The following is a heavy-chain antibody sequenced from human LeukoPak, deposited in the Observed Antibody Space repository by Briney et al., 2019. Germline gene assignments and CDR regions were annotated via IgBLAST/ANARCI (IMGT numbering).Heavy chain of an antibody. CDR3: VRDGGVSGYDLLDY. J-gene: IGHJ4*02. CDR1: GFTFSNYW. D-gene: IGHD5-12*01. CDR2: INQDGSEE. V-gene: IGHV3-7*01. Sequence: GGSLRRSCAASGFTFSNYWMTWVRQAPGKGLEWVAHINQDGSEEHYMDSVKARFTISRDNAKNSLSLQMNSLRAEDTAVYYCVRDGGVSGYDLLDYWGQGTLVTVSS.